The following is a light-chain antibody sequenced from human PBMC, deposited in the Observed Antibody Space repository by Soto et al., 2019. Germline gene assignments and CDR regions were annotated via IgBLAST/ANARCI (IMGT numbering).Light chain of an antibody. V-gene: IGLV2-8*01. Sequence: SVLTQPPSASGSPGQSVTISCTGTSSDVGAYNYVSWYQQHPGKAPKLMIYEVYKRPSGVPDRFSGSKSGNTASLTVSGLQAEDEADYYCSSYGGSNNLVFGGGTKLTVL. CDR2: EVY. CDR3: SSYGGSNNLV. J-gene: IGLJ2*01. CDR1: SSDVGAYNY.